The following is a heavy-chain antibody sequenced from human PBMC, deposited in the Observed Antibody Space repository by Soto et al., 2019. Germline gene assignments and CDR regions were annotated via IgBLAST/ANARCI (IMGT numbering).Heavy chain of an antibody. CDR3: AKVYPTSTVLGYFDY. J-gene: IGHJ4*02. Sequence: QVQLVESGGGVVQPGRSLRLSCAASGFTFSSYGMHWVRQAPGKGLEWVALISYDGSDKYFADSVKGRFTISRDNSKNTLYLQMNSLRAEDTAVYYCAKVYPTSTVLGYFDYWGQGTLVTVSS. V-gene: IGHV3-30*18. CDR1: GFTFSSYG. CDR2: ISYDGSDK. D-gene: IGHD4-17*01.